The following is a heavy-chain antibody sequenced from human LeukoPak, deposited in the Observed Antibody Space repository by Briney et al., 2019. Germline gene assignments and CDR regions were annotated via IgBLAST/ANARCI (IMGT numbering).Heavy chain of an antibody. D-gene: IGHD4-17*01. CDR2: IYSGGST. V-gene: IGHV3-53*01. CDR3: ARDDYGGTWDAFDI. J-gene: IGHJ3*02. CDR1: GFTFSSNY. Sequence: GGSLRLSCAASGFTFSSNYMSWVRQAPGKGLEWVSVIYSGGSTYYSDSVKGGFTISRDNSKNTLYLQMNSLRAEDTAVYYCARDDYGGTWDAFDIWGQGTMVTVSS.